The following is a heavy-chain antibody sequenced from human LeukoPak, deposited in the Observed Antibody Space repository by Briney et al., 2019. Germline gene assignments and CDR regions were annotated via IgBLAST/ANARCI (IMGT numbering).Heavy chain of an antibody. Sequence: SETLSLTCAVYGGSFSGYYWSWIRQPPGKGLEWIGSIYDSGSTYDNPSLKSRVTISVDTSKNQFSLKLNSVTAADTAVYYCARHYGPWGQGTLVTVSS. CDR2: IYDSGST. J-gene: IGHJ5*02. D-gene: IGHD3-16*01. V-gene: IGHV4-34*01. CDR3: ARHYGP. CDR1: GGSFSGYY.